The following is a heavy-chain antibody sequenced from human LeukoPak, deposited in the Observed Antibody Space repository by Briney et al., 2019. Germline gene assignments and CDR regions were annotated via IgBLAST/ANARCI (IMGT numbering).Heavy chain of an antibody. D-gene: IGHD3-3*01. J-gene: IGHJ4*02. CDR2: IWYDGSNK. CDR1: GFTFSSYG. Sequence: PGGSLRLSCAASGFTFSSYGMHWVRQAPGKGLEWVAVIWYDGSNKYYADSVKGRFTISRDNSKNTLYLQMNSLRAEDTAVYYCAKSFFGVVIRPAPSDYWGQGTLVTVSS. CDR3: AKSFFGVVIRPAPSDY. V-gene: IGHV3-33*06.